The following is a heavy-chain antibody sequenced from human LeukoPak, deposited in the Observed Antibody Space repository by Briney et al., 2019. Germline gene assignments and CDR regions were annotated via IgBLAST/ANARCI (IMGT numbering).Heavy chain of an antibody. CDR1: GYTFTSYD. D-gene: IGHD6-13*01. CDR2: MNPNSGNT. V-gene: IGHV1-8*01. CDR3: ARSSSWYHYYYYYMDV. Sequence: ASVKVSCKASGYTFTSYDINWVRQATGQGLEWMGWMNPNSGNTGYAQKFQGRVTMTRNTSISTAYMELSSLRSEDTAVYYCARSSSWYHYYYYYMDVRGKGTTVTVSS. J-gene: IGHJ6*03.